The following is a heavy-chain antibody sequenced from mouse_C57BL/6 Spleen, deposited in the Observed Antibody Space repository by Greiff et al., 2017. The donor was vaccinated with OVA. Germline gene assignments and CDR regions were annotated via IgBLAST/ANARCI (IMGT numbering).Heavy chain of an antibody. J-gene: IGHJ1*03. D-gene: IGHD1-1*01. CDR1: GFTFSSYA. CDR2: ISSGGDYI. CDR3: TREIITTVVATSRYFDV. V-gene: IGHV5-9-1*02. Sequence: EVKLVESGEGLVKPGGSLKLSCAASGFTFSSYAMSWVRQTPEKRLEWVAYISSGGDYIYYADTVKGRFTISRDTARNTLYLQMSSLKSEDTAMYYWTREIITTVVATSRYFDVWGTGTTVTVSS.